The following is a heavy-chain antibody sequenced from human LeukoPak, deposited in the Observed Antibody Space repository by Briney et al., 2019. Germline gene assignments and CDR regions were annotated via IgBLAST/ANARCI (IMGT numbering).Heavy chain of an antibody. Sequence: SETLSLTCTVPGGSISSYYWSWIRQPPGKGLEWIGYIYYSGSTNYNPSLKSRVTISVDTSKNQFSLKLSSVTAADTAVHYCAGHHPRNTVDFWGQGTLVTVSS. CDR1: GGSISSYY. V-gene: IGHV4-59*08. CDR3: AGHHPRNTVDF. D-gene: IGHD2-8*02. J-gene: IGHJ4*02. CDR2: IYYSGST.